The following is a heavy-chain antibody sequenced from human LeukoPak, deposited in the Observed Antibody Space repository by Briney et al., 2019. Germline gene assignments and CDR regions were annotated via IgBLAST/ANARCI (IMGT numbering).Heavy chain of an antibody. D-gene: IGHD3-22*01. J-gene: IGHJ4*02. Sequence: PGGSLRLSCAASGLTFSSYWVSWVRQAPGTGLEWVASIRQDGSEKYYVDSVKGRFTISRDNPKNLLYLQMNSLRAEDTAVYYCARRTGSYFDTTGYPDFWGQGTLVTVSS. V-gene: IGHV3-7*01. CDR2: IRQDGSEK. CDR3: ARRTGSYFDTTGYPDF. CDR1: GLTFSSYW.